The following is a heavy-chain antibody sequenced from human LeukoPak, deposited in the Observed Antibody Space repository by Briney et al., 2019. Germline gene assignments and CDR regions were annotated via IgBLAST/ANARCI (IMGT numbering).Heavy chain of an antibody. CDR2: IKKDGSIK. J-gene: IGHJ4*02. CDR1: GFTFSSYW. Sequence: QTGGSLRLSCAASGFTFSSYWMTWVRQAPGKGLEWVANIKKDGSIKAYVDSVKGRFTISRDNAKNSVYLQMNSLTTEDTAIYYCARDTNFCPVDYWGQGTLVTVSS. D-gene: IGHD2/OR15-2a*01. CDR3: ARDTNFCPVDY. V-gene: IGHV3-7*01.